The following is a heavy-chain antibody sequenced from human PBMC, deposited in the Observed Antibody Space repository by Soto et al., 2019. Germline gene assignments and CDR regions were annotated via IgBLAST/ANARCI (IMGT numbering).Heavy chain of an antibody. Sequence: ASVKVSCKASGYTFTGYYMHWVRQAPGQGLEWMGWINPNSGGTNYAQKFQGWVTMTRDTSISTAYMELSRLRSDDTAVYYCARDREVLRYFDWLLSPPPYYYYGMDVWGQGTTVTVSS. CDR3: ARDREVLRYFDWLLSPPPYYYYGMDV. CDR2: INPNSGGT. CDR1: GYTFTGYY. V-gene: IGHV1-2*04. J-gene: IGHJ6*02. D-gene: IGHD3-9*01.